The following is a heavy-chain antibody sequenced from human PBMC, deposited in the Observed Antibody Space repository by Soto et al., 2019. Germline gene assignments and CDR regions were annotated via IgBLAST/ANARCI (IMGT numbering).Heavy chain of an antibody. CDR1: GGSFSSYA. CDR3: AREGRHFDY. J-gene: IGHJ4*02. V-gene: IGHV1-69*01. Sequence: QVQLVQSGAEVQRPGSSVKVSCKASGGSFSSYAISWVRQAPGQGLEWMGGINPIFGTPHYAQKFQGRVTITADELTSTAYMELTRLSSDDTAVYFCAREGRHFDYWGQGTLVTVSS. CDR2: INPIFGTP.